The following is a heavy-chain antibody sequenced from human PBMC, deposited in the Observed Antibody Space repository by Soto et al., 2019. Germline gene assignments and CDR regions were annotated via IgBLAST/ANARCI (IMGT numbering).Heavy chain of an antibody. Sequence: GGSLRLSCAASGFTFSSYAMSWVRQAPGKGLEWVSAISGSGGSTYYADSVKGRFTISRDNSKNTLYLQMNSLRAEDTAVYYCAKNASSGWENYYYYYGMDVWGQGTTVTVSS. CDR2: ISGSGGST. V-gene: IGHV3-23*01. CDR1: GFTFSSYA. J-gene: IGHJ6*02. CDR3: AKNASSGWENYYYYYGMDV. D-gene: IGHD6-19*01.